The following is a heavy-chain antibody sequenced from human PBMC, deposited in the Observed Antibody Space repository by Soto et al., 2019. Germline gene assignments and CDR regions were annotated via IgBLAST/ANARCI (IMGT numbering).Heavy chain of an antibody. CDR2: IYPGDSDT. J-gene: IGHJ4*02. Sequence: PGESLKISCKGSGYSFTSYWIGWVRQMPGKGLEWMGIIYPGDSDTRYSPSFQGQVTISADKSISTAYLQWSSLKASDTAMYYCARLPCSGGSCYPEGPHFDYWGQGTLVTVSS. D-gene: IGHD2-15*01. V-gene: IGHV5-51*01. CDR1: GYSFTSYW. CDR3: ARLPCSGGSCYPEGPHFDY.